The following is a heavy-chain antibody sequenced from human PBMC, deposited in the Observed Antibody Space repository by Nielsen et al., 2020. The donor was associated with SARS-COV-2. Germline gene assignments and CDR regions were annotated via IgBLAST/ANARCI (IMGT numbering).Heavy chain of an antibody. CDR1: GFTFDDYA. Sequence: SLKISCAASGFTFDDYAMHWVRQAPGKGLEWVSGISWNSGSIGYADSVKGRFTISRDNAKNSLYLQMNSLRAEDTALYYCTTAKSPPHYDSRLRSQYYFDYWGQGTLVTVSS. D-gene: IGHD3-22*01. J-gene: IGHJ4*02. CDR2: ISWNSGSI. CDR3: TTAKSPPHYDSRLRSQYYFDY. V-gene: IGHV3-9*01.